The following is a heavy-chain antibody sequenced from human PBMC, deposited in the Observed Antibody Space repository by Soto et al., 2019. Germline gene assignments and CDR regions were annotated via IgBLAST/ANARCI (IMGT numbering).Heavy chain of an antibody. Sequence: EVQLVESGGGLVQPGGSLRLCCAASGFTFSTYWMHWVRQVPGKGPVWVSRIKSDGSTINYADSVKGRFTISRDNAKNTLDLQMNSLRAEDTAVYYCARDESSETTARGFDYWGQGTLVTVSS. CDR2: IKSDGSTI. V-gene: IGHV3-74*01. CDR3: ARDESSETTARGFDY. D-gene: IGHD4-17*01. J-gene: IGHJ4*02. CDR1: GFTFSTYW.